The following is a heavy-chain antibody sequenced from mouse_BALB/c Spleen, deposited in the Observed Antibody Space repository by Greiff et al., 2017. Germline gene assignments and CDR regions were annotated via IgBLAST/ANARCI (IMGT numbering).Heavy chain of an antibody. V-gene: IGHV10-1*02. Sequence: GGGLVQPKGSLKLSCAASGFTFNTYAMNWVCQAPGKGLEWVARIRSKSNNYATYYADSVKDRFTISRDDSQSMLYLQMNNLKTEDTAMYYCVRHGAMDYWGQGTSVTVSS. CDR2: IRSKSNNYAT. J-gene: IGHJ4*01. CDR3: VRHGAMDY. CDR1: GFTFNTYA.